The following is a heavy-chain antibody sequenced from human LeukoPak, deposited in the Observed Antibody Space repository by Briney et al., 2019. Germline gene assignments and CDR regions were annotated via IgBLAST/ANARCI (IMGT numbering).Heavy chain of an antibody. D-gene: IGHD6-13*01. CDR2: ITTSDGNT. CDR3: VRGEAYSTTWFVGDLFDY. CDR1: GFTFSSYT. J-gene: IGHJ4*02. V-gene: IGHV3-23*01. Sequence: GGSLRLSCAASGFTFSSYTMSWVRQAPGKGLEWVSTITTSDGNTYYADSVKGRLTVSRDNSKNTLFLQMNSLRDEDTAVYYCVRGEAYSTTWFVGDLFDYWGQGALVTVSS.